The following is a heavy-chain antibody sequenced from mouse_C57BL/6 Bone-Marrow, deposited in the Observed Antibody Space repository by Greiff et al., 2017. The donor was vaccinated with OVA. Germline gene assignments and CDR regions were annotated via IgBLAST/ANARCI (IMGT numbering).Heavy chain of an antibody. CDR2: IWRGGST. Sequence: VKLVESGPGLVQPSQSLSITCTVSGFSLTSYGVHWVRQSPGKGLEWLGVIWRGGSTDYNAAFMSRLSITKDNSKSQVFFKMNSLQADDTAIYYCAKKGDYSNYAMDYWGQGTSVTVSS. CDR3: AKKGDYSNYAMDY. J-gene: IGHJ4*01. CDR1: GFSLTSYG. D-gene: IGHD1-1*01. V-gene: IGHV2-5*01.